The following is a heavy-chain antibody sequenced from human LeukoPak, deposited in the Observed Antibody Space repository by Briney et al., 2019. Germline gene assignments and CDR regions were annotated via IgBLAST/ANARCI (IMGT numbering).Heavy chain of an antibody. V-gene: IGHV3-30-3*02. CDR3: AKRIAAAGPYFDY. Sequence: GGSLRLSCAASGFTFSSYAMHWVRQAPGKGLEWVAVISYDGSNKYYADSVKGRFTISRDNSKNTLFLQMNSLRAEDTALYYCAKRIAAAGPYFDYWGLGILVTVSS. J-gene: IGHJ4*02. D-gene: IGHD6-13*01. CDR1: GFTFSSYA. CDR2: ISYDGSNK.